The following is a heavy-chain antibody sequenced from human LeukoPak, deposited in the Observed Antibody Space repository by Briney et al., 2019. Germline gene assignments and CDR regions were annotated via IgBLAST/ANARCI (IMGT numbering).Heavy chain of an antibody. CDR2: IRSNTDGGTT. CDR3: TTDEWS. V-gene: IGHV3-15*01. D-gene: IGHD3-3*01. J-gene: IGHJ4*02. Sequence: GGSLRLSCAASGFTFSNAWMSWVRQAPGKGLEWVGRIRSNTDGGTTEYAAPVKTRFTISRDDSKNTLYLQMNSLKTEDTAVYYCTTDEWSWGQGTLVTVSS. CDR1: GFTFSNAW.